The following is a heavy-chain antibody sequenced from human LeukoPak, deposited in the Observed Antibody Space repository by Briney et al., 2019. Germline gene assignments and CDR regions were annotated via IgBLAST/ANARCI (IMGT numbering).Heavy chain of an antibody. CDR1: GFTFNNYD. CDR3: ARDTHYYGSWSPAFDI. J-gene: IGHJ3*02. V-gene: IGHV3-30*02. CDR2: IRSDGSNK. D-gene: IGHD3-10*01. Sequence: GGSLRLSCAASGFTFNNYDMHWVRQAPGKGLEWVAFIRSDGSNKYYADSVKGRFTISRDNDNKSLHLQMNSLRVEDTAVYYCARDTHYYGSWSPAFDIWGQGTMATVSS.